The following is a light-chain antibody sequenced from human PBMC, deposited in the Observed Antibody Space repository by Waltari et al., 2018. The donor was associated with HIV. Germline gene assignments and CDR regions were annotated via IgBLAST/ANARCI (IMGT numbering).Light chain of an antibody. CDR2: WAS. J-gene: IGKJ4*01. Sequence: DIVMTQSPDSLAVAVGGRATVCSKYTQRLLDSCLNQYFLAWYQQAPGQPPKILVYWASARESGVPDRLSGGWAETNCTLTINSLKAEDVAVYYCHQYHTTPISFGGGTRVEIK. V-gene: IGKV4-1*01. CDR3: HQYHTTPIS. CDR1: QRLLDSCLNQYF.